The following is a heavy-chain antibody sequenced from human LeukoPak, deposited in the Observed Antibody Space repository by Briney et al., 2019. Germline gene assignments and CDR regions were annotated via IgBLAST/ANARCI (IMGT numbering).Heavy chain of an antibody. CDR1: GYTFTAYY. V-gene: IGHV1-2*02. Sequence: ASVRVSCKASGYTFTAYYLHRVRQAPGQGLEWMGWINPTSGGANYEQKFQGRVTLTRDTSISTAYMELSSLRSDDTAVYFCAKDRDNHLDRWGQGTLVTVSS. CDR2: INPTSGGA. J-gene: IGHJ5*02. D-gene: IGHD1-14*01. CDR3: AKDRDNHLDR.